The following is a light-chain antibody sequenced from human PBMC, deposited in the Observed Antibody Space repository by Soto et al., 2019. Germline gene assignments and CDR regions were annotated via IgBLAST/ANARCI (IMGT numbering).Light chain of an antibody. Sequence: EIVMTQSPATLSVSPGETVTLSCRASQSVNSNLAWYQQKPGQAPRLLLSDASTRAAGLPARFSGSGSGTEFTLTISSLQSEDFAVYFCQQSNNWPKTFGQGTKVEIK. CDR1: QSVNSN. CDR3: QQSNNWPKT. J-gene: IGKJ1*01. V-gene: IGKV3-15*01. CDR2: DAS.